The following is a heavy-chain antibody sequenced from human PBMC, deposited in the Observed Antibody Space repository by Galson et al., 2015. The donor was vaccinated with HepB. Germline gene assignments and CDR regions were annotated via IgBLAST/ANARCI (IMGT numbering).Heavy chain of an antibody. D-gene: IGHD1-1*01. V-gene: IGHV3-33*01. CDR2: TWHDGSKT. CDR3: ARDTKMFTGIDYMDV. Sequence: SLRLSCAPSGFTLTNHGMHWVRQAPGKGLEWVAVTWHDGSKTIYVDSVRGRFTISRDNSENTVYLQMNSLRAEDTAVYYCARDTKMFTGIDYMDVWGKGTAVTVSS. J-gene: IGHJ6*03. CDR1: GFTLTNHG.